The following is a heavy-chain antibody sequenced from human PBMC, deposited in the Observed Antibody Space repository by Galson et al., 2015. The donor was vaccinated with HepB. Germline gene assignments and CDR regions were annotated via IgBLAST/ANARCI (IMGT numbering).Heavy chain of an antibody. CDR1: GFTFSIYW. CDR3: ARDPSSYYGILSGYYSDHYYGMDV. J-gene: IGHJ6*02. D-gene: IGHD3-9*01. CDR2: IKQDGSEK. Sequence: SLRLSCAASGFTFSIYWMSWVRQAPGKGLEWVATIKQDGSEKYYVDSVKGRFTISRDNDKNSLYLQMNSLRAEDTALYYCARDPSSYYGILSGYYSDHYYGMDVWGQGTTVTVSS. V-gene: IGHV3-7*03.